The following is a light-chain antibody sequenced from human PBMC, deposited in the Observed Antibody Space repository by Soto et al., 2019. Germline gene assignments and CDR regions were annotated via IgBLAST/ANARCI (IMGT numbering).Light chain of an antibody. J-gene: IGLJ2*01. CDR3: EAWDDSLYGAV. CDR1: SSNIGTNP. Sequence: QSVLTQPPAASGTPGQRVTISCSGSSSNIGTNPVNWYQQLPGTAPKLLIYSNDLRPSGVPDRFSGSKSGTSASLAISGLQSEDEADYYCEAWDDSLYGAVFGGGTQLTVL. CDR2: SND. V-gene: IGLV1-44*01.